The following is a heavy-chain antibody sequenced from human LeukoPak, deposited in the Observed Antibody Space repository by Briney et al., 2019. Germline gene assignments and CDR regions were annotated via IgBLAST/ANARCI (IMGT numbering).Heavy chain of an antibody. J-gene: IGHJ4*02. CDR3: IRKGAQGNY. CDR1: GYTFTSYG. CDR2: IIPIFGTA. D-gene: IGHD1-26*01. V-gene: IGHV1-69*13. Sequence: PAASVKVSCKASGYTFTSYGISWVRQAPGQGLEWMGGIIPIFGTANYAQKFQGRVTITADESTSTAYMELSSLRSEDTAVYYCIRKGAQGNYWGQGTLVTVSS.